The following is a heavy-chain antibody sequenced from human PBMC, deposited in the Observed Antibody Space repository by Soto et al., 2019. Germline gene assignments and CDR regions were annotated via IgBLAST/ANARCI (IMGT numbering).Heavy chain of an antibody. CDR1: GGSISSYY. D-gene: IGHD6-19*01. CDR2: IYYSGST. CDR3: ARIRDSSGWYGDYYYYYGMDV. V-gene: IGHV4-59*08. J-gene: IGHJ6*02. Sequence: SETLSLTCTVYGGSISSYYWSWIRQPPGKGLEWIGYIYYSGSTNYNPSLKSRVTISVDTSKNQFSLKLSSVTAADTAVYYCARIRDSSGWYGDYYYYYGMDVWGQGTTVT.